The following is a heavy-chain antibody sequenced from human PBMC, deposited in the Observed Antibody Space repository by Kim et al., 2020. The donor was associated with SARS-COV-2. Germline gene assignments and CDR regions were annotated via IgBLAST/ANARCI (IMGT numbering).Heavy chain of an antibody. V-gene: IGHV4-38-2*02. CDR2: IYHSGST. D-gene: IGHD5-18*01. Sequence: SETLSLTCTVSGYSISSGYYWGWIRQPPGKGLEWIGSIYHSGSTYYNPSLKSRVTISVDTSKNQFSLQLSPVTAADTAVYFWARDRSTAIVLASYYFDL. J-gene: IGHJ6*01. CDR1: GYSISSGYY. CDR3: ARDRSTAIVLASYYFDL.